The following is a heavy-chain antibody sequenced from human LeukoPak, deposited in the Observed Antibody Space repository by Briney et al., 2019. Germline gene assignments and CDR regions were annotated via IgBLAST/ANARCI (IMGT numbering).Heavy chain of an antibody. CDR3: ARGGSSGWS. J-gene: IGHJ4*02. CDR1: GFNFSAYA. Sequence: PGRSLRLSCAASGFNFSAYAMHWVRQAPGKGLEWVSVIWFDGSSKYYGDSVKGRFTISRDNAKNSLYLQMNSLRAEDTAVYYCARGGSSGWSWGQGTLVTVSS. CDR2: IWFDGSSK. V-gene: IGHV3-33*01. D-gene: IGHD6-19*01.